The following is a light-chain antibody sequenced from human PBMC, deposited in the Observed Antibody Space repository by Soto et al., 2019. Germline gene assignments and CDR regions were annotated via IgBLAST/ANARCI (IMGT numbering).Light chain of an antibody. CDR3: QKYNSARTLT. CDR1: QGISSY. V-gene: IGKV1-27*01. J-gene: IGKJ4*01. CDR2: AAS. Sequence: DIQMTQSASSLSASVGDRVTITCRASQGISSYLAWYQQRAGKVPKLLIYAASTLQSGVPSRFSGSGSGTDFTLTISSLQPEDVATYYCQKYNSARTLTFGGGTKVEIK.